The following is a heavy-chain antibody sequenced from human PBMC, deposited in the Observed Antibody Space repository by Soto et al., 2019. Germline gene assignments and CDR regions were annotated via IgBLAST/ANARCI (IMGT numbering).Heavy chain of an antibody. J-gene: IGHJ2*01. Sequence: PGGSLRLSCAASGFTFSSYWMSWVRQAPGKRLEWVANIKQDGSEKYYVDSVKGRFTISRDNAKNSLYLQMNSLRAEDAAVYYCARDSFLTGYDPGVYWYFDLWGRGTLVTVSS. CDR1: GFTFSSYW. D-gene: IGHD3-9*01. V-gene: IGHV3-7*01. CDR2: IKQDGSEK. CDR3: ARDSFLTGYDPGVYWYFDL.